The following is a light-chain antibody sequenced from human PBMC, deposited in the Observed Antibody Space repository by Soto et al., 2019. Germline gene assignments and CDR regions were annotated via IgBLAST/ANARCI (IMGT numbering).Light chain of an antibody. V-gene: IGKV1-5*01. J-gene: IGKJ3*01. CDR2: DPS. CDR3: QQYSSFLLP. Sequence: DIQMTQSPSTLSASVGDRVTITCRASQSISRSLAWNQQKPGKAPNLLIFDPSSLESVVPSRFSVSGFGIELTLTLSSLQPDDFEPYDCQQYSSFLLPFGRGTRVDIK. CDR1: QSISRS.